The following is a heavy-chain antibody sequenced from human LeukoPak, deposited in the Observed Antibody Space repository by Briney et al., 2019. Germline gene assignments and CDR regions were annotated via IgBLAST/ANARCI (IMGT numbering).Heavy chain of an antibody. Sequence: GGSLRLSCTASGFTFSAYWMFWVRQAPGKGLEWVANIKEDESEKYYVDSVKGRFTISRDNAKNSLYLQMNSLRAEDTAVYYCARRGSDIVVVVAPFDYWGQGTLVTVSS. CDR2: IKEDESEK. J-gene: IGHJ4*02. CDR1: GFTFSAYW. V-gene: IGHV3-7*03. D-gene: IGHD2-15*01. CDR3: ARRGSDIVVVVAPFDY.